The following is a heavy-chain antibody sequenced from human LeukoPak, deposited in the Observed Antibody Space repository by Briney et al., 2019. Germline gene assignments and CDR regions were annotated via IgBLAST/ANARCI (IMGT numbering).Heavy chain of an antibody. CDR3: ARSSDGSNAYYHDS. Sequence: SETLSLTCTVSGASISLYYWSWIRQPPGKGLEWIGYVSYSGSTSYSPSLESRVTISVDTSRNQFSPKLTSVTAADTAVYYCARSSDGSNAYYHDSWGLGTLVTVSS. D-gene: IGHD3-10*01. CDR2: VSYSGST. V-gene: IGHV4-59*01. CDR1: GASISLYY. J-gene: IGHJ4*02.